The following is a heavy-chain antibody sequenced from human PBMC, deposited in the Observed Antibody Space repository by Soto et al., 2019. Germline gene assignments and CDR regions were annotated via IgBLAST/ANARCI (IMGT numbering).Heavy chain of an antibody. D-gene: IGHD6-13*01. CDR2: IVVGSGNT. Sequence: SVKVSCKASGFTFTSSAVQWVRQARGQRLEWIGWIVVGSGNTNYAQKFQERVTITRDMSTSTAYMELSSLRSEDTAVYYCAADHGVKQLVFYYYGMDVWGQGTTVTVSS. CDR3: AADHGVKQLVFYYYGMDV. J-gene: IGHJ6*02. V-gene: IGHV1-58*01. CDR1: GFTFTSSA.